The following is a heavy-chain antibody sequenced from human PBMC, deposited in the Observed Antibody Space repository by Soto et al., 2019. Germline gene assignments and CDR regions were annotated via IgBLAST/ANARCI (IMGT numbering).Heavy chain of an antibody. CDR3: ARTSDDFWSGRPTPHDAFDI. D-gene: IGHD3-3*01. J-gene: IGHJ3*02. Sequence: SVKVSCKASGGTFSSYAISWLLQAPGQGLEWMGGIIPIFGTANYAQKFQGRVTITADESTSTAYMELSSLRSEDTAVYYCARTSDDFWSGRPTPHDAFDIWGQGTMVTVSS. CDR2: IIPIFGTA. CDR1: GGTFSSYA. V-gene: IGHV1-69*13.